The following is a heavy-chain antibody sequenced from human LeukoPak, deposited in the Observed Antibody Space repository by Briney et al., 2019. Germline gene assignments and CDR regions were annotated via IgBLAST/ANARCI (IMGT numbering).Heavy chain of an antibody. J-gene: IGHJ4*02. CDR1: GFTFRTSA. Sequence: GGSLRLSCAASGFTFRTSAFSWVRQSPGRGLEWVSTVGTDSDTYYADSVKGRFTISRDNSRNTVYLQMTGLRADDTAVYYCAKKTPGIHPFDSWGQGTLVTVSP. V-gene: IGHV3-23*01. CDR2: VGTDSDT. D-gene: IGHD6-13*01. CDR3: AKKTPGIHPFDS.